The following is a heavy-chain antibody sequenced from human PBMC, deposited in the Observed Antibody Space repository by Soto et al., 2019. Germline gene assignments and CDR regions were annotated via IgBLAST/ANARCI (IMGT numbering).Heavy chain of an antibody. CDR3: ARGGGVVVTGIPFDY. Sequence: QVQLVQSGAEVKKPGSSVKVSCKASGGTLGSYGISWVRQAPGQGLEWMGVNIPIFGTTNYAQKFQGRVTITADESPNTAYMELNSLRSEDTAVYYCARGGGVVVTGIPFDYWGPGTLVNVSS. CDR2: NIPIFGTT. J-gene: IGHJ4*02. V-gene: IGHV1-69*12. CDR1: GGTLGSYG. D-gene: IGHD2-21*02.